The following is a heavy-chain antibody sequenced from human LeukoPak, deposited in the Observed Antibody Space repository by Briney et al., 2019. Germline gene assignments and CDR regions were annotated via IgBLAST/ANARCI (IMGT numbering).Heavy chain of an antibody. CDR1: GFTFSSYA. CDR3: ARVGGLGRMIVVVTLFDY. CDR2: ISYDGSNK. V-gene: IGHV3-30*04. J-gene: IGHJ4*02. D-gene: IGHD3-22*01. Sequence: GGSLRLSCAASGFTFSSYAMHWVRQAPGKGLEWVAVISYDGSNKYYADSVKGRFTISRDNSKNTLYLQMNSLRAEDTAVYYCARVGGLGRMIVVVTLFDYWGQGTLVTVSS.